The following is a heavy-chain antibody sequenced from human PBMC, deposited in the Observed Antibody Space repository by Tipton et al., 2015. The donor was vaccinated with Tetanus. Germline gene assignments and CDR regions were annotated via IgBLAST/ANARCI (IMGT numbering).Heavy chain of an antibody. D-gene: IGHD2-2*01. CDR2: IYYSGST. CDR3: ARADCSSTSCYVVYPGPHNYFDY. J-gene: IGHJ4*02. V-gene: IGHV4-61*01. Sequence: TLSLTCTVSGGSVSSGSYYWSWIRQPPGKGLEWIGYIYYSGSTNYNPSLKSRVTISVDTSKNQFSLKLSSVTAADTAVYYCARADCSSTSCYVVYPGPHNYFDYWGQGTLVTVSS. CDR1: GGSVSSGSYY.